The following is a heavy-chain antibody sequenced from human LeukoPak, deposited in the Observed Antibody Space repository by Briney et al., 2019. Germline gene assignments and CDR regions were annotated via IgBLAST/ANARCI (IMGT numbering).Heavy chain of an antibody. D-gene: IGHD6-13*01. CDR3: ARASDVIAAAGTCWFDP. J-gene: IGHJ5*02. CDR1: GGSFSGYY. Sequence: SETLSLTCAVYGGSFSGYYWSWIRQPPGKGLEWIGEINHSGSTNYNPSLKSRVTISVDTSKNQFSLKLSSVTAADTAVYYCARASDVIAAAGTCWFDPWGQGALVTVSS. V-gene: IGHV4-34*01. CDR2: INHSGST.